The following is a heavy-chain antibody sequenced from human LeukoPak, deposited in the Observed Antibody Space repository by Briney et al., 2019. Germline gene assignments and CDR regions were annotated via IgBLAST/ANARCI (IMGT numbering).Heavy chain of an antibody. J-gene: IGHJ4*02. Sequence: PGRSLRLSCAASGFTFSSYAMHWVRQAPGKGLEWVAVISYDGSNKYYADSVKGRFTISRDNSKNTLYLQMNSLRVEDTAVYYCARLKAVAGTAYYFDYWGQGTLVTVSS. CDR2: ISYDGSNK. CDR1: GFTFSSYA. D-gene: IGHD6-19*01. CDR3: ARLKAVAGTAYYFDY. V-gene: IGHV3-30*04.